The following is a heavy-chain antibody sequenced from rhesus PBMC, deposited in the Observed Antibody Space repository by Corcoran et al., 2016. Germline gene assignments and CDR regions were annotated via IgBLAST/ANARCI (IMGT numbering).Heavy chain of an antibody. CDR3: ARDRGYVGGSWNNHGLDS. CDR1: GVTFSDFY. Sequence: EVQLVESGGGLAKPGGSLSLSCAASGVTFSDFYMDWVRQAPGWGLEGASRISNVGGSTWYADSVKGRFTISGENAKNTLYLQMDGLRAEDTAVYYCARDRGYVGGSWNNHGLDSWGQGVVVTVSS. D-gene: IGHD6-25*01. V-gene: IGHV3-178*01. CDR2: ISNVGGST. J-gene: IGHJ6*01.